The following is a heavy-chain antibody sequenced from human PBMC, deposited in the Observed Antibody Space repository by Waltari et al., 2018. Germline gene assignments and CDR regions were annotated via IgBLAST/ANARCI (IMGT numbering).Heavy chain of an antibody. Sequence: EVQLVESGGGLVQPGGSLRLSCAASGFTFSSYWMSLVRQAPGKGLGWVANIKQDGREKYYVDSVKGRFTISRDNAKNSLYLQMNSLRAEDTAVYYCAGGDSSSSGYYYYYYGMDVWGQGTTVTVSS. J-gene: IGHJ6*02. CDR3: AGGDSSSSGYYYYYYGMDV. D-gene: IGHD6-6*01. CDR1: GFTFSSYW. V-gene: IGHV3-7*01. CDR2: IKQDGREK.